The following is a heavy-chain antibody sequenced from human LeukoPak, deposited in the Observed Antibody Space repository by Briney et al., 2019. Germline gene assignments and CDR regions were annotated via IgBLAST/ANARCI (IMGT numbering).Heavy chain of an antibody. Sequence: PGRSLRLSCAASGFTFNTYGMHWVRQAPGKGLEWVAVILSDGSNKYYADSVKGRFTISRDNSKNTLYLQMNSLRAEDTAVYYCARDGGYSSGWGLDYWGQGTLVTVSS. CDR2: ILSDGSNK. CDR3: ARDGGYSSGWGLDY. J-gene: IGHJ4*02. D-gene: IGHD6-19*01. V-gene: IGHV3-30*03. CDR1: GFTFNTYG.